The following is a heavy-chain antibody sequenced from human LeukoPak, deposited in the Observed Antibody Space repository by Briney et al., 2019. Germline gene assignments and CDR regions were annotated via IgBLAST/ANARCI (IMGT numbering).Heavy chain of an antibody. J-gene: IGHJ4*02. V-gene: IGHV3-9*01. D-gene: IGHD1-1*01. CDR2: ISWNSGSI. CDR1: GFTFDDYA. CDR3: ARARGNWNPDY. Sequence: GGSLRLSCAASGFTFDDYAMHWVRQAPGKGLEWVSGISWNSGSIGYADSVKGRFTISRDNAKNSLYLQMNSLRAEDTAVYYCARARGNWNPDYWGQGTLVTVSS.